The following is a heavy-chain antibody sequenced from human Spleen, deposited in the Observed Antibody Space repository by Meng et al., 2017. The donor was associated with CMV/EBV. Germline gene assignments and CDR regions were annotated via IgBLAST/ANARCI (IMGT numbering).Heavy chain of an antibody. D-gene: IGHD3-3*01. J-gene: IGHJ4*02. CDR2: IYYSGST. CDR3: ARESHYDFWSGYESRAFDY. V-gene: IGHV4-31*02. Sequence: SCGYYWSCIRQHPGQGLEWIGYIYYSGSTYYNPSLKSRVTISVDTSKNQFSLKLSSVTAADTAVYYCARESHYDFWSGYESRAFDYWGQGTLVTVSS. CDR1: SCGYY.